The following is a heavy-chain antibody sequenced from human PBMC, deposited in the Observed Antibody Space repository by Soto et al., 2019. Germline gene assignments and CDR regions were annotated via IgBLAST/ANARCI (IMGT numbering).Heavy chain of an antibody. Sequence: PGGSLRLSCAASGFTFSSYWMSWVRQAPGKGLEWVANIKQDGSEKYYVDSVKGRFTISRDNAKNSLYLQMDSLRAEDTAVYYCARVDFWSGYLLGLLYYYGMDVWGQGTTITVSS. V-gene: IGHV3-7*03. CDR1: GFTFSSYW. J-gene: IGHJ6*02. D-gene: IGHD3-3*01. CDR2: IKQDGSEK. CDR3: ARVDFWSGYLLGLLYYYGMDV.